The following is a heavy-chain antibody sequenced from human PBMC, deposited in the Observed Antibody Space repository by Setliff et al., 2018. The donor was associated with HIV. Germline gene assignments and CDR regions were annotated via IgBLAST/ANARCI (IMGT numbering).Heavy chain of an antibody. D-gene: IGHD6-6*01. V-gene: IGHV4-39*01. J-gene: IGHJ4*02. CDR1: GGSISSNNYY. CDR3: ARLAASIAARRRFDY. Sequence: SETLSLTCTVSGGSISSNNYYWGWIRQPPGKVLEWIGSINYSGSTYQNPSLKSRVTISVDTSKNQYSLKLSSVTAADTAVYYCARLAASIAARRRFDYWGQGTLVTVSS. CDR2: INYSGST.